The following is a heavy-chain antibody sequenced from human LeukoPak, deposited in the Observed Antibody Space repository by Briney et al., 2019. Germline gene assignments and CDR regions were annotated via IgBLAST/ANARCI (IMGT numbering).Heavy chain of an antibody. CDR1: GYTFTGYY. CDR2: INPNSGGT. V-gene: IGHV1-2*02. D-gene: IGHD3-22*01. J-gene: IGHJ4*02. Sequence: ASVKVSCKASGYTFTGYYMHWVRQAPGQGLEWMGWINPNSGGTNYAQKFQGRVTMTRDTSISTAYMELSRLRSDDTAVYYRARDLGGHYYDSSGQEDYWGQGTLVTVSS. CDR3: ARDLGGHYYDSSGQEDY.